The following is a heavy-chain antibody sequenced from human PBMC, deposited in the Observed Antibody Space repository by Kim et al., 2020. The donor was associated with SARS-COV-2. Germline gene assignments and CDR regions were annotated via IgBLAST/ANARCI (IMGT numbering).Heavy chain of an antibody. CDR2: IYYSGST. V-gene: IGHV4-39*01. CDR3: ASQQWLVRRDFQH. J-gene: IGHJ1*01. CDR1: GGSISSSSYY. Sequence: SETLSLTCTVSGGSISSSSYYWGWIRQPPGKGLEWIGSIYYSGSTYYNPSLKSRVTISVDTSKNQFSLKLSSVTAADTAVYYCASQQWLVRRDFQHWGQGTLVTVSS. D-gene: IGHD6-19*01.